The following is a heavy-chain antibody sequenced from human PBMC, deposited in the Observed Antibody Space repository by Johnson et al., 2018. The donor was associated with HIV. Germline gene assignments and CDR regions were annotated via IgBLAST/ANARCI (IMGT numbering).Heavy chain of an antibody. J-gene: IGHJ3*02. CDR1: GFTFSSYW. CDR3: ARDSPSYYDWSGCGSAFYI. CDR2: IKQDGSEK. V-gene: IGHV3-7*01. D-gene: IGHD3-22*01. Sequence: MQLVESGGGLVQPGGSLRLSCAASGFTFSSYWMSWVRQAPGKGLEWVANIKQDGSEKYYVDYVKGRFTISRDNAKNSLYLQMNSLRAGDTAVYYCARDSPSYYDWSGCGSAFYIWGQGTMVTVSP.